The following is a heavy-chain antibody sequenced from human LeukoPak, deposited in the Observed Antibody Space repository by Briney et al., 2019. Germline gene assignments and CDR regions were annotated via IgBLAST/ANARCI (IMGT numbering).Heavy chain of an antibody. V-gene: IGHV4-61*02. CDR1: GGSIASGNYY. CDR3: ARGHYDIFTGYYTYYFDY. CDR2: SHASRGT. D-gene: IGHD3-9*01. Sequence: SETLSLTCTVSGGSIASGNYYWNWIRQPAGKGLEWIGRSHASRGTNYSPSLRSRVTISVDASQSHFSLKLTAVTAADTAVYYCARGHYDIFTGYYTYYFDYWGHGTLVTVSS. J-gene: IGHJ4*01.